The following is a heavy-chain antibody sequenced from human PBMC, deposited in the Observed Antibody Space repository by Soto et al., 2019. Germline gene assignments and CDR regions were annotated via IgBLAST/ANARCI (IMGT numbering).Heavy chain of an antibody. V-gene: IGHV4-39*01. CDR2: IYYSGST. D-gene: IGHD6-19*01. Sequence: PSETLSLTCTVSGGSISSSSYYWGWIRQPPGKGLEWIGSIYYSGSTYYNPSLKSRVTISVDTSKNQFSLKLSSVTAADTAVYYCARLILYGGWYVPRDGNGMDVWGQGTTVTVSS. CDR3: ARLILYGGWYVPRDGNGMDV. J-gene: IGHJ6*02. CDR1: GGSISSSSYY.